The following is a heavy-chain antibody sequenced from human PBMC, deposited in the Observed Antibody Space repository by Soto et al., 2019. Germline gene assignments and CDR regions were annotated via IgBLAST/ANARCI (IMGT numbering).Heavy chain of an antibody. V-gene: IGHV3-23*01. CDR1: GFTFNSYA. CDR3: AKAGRLDSSQPNWFDP. D-gene: IGHD6-13*01. J-gene: IGHJ5*02. Sequence: EVQLLESGGGLVQPGGSLRLSCAASGFTFNSYAMSWVRQAPGKGLEWVSAISGSGGSTYYADSVKGRFTIARDNSKNTLYLQMNSLRAEDTAVYYCAKAGRLDSSQPNWFDPWGQGTLVTVSS. CDR2: ISGSGGST.